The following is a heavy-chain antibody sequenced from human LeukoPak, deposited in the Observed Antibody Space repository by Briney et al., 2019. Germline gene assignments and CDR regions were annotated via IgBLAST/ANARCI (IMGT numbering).Heavy chain of an antibody. J-gene: IGHJ4*02. CDR2: IIPIFGTA. D-gene: IGHD3-10*01. CDR1: GGTFSSYA. CDR3: ARTYYYGSGSYSEYYFDY. V-gene: IGHV1-69*13. Sequence: SVKVSCKASGGTFSSYAISWVRQAPGQGLEWMGGIIPIFGTANYAQKFQGRVTITADESTSTAYMELSSLRSEDTAVYYCARTYYYGSGSYSEYYFDYWGQGTLVTVSS.